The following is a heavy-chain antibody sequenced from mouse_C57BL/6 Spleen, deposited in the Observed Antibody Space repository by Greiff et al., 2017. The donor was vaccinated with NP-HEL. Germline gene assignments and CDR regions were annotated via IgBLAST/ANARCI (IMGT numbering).Heavy chain of an antibody. V-gene: IGHV7-1*01. J-gene: IGHJ1*03. CDR1: GFTFSDFY. CDR3: ARGTTVVAPRYWYFDV. Sequence: EVQVVESGGGLVQSGRSLRLSCATSGFTFSDFYMEWVRQAPGKGLEWIAASRNKANDYTTEYSASVKGRFIVSRDTSQSILYLQMNALRAEDSAIYYGARGTTVVAPRYWYFDVWGTGTTVTVSS. CDR2: SRNKANDYTT. D-gene: IGHD1-1*01.